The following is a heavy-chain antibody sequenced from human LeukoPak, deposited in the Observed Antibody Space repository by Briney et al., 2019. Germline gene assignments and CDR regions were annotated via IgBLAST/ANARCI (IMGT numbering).Heavy chain of an antibody. J-gene: IGHJ4*02. Sequence: SETLSLTCAVYGGSFSGYYWSWIRQPPGKGLEWIGEINHSGSTNYNPSLKSRVTISVDTSKNQFSLKLGSVTAADTAVYYCARRGSGSYWGTTMYYFDYWGQGTLVTVSS. CDR3: ARRGSGSYWGTTMYYFDY. D-gene: IGHD1-26*01. V-gene: IGHV4-34*01. CDR2: INHSGST. CDR1: GGSFSGYY.